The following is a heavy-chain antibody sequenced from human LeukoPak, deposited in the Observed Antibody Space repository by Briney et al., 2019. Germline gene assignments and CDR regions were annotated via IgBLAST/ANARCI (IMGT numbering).Heavy chain of an antibody. CDR3: AKERFDWDFDY. D-gene: IGHD3-9*01. CDR1: GLTFSTYA. CDR2: ISGSGGGT. V-gene: IGHV3-23*01. Sequence: GGSLRLSCAASGLTFSTYAMSWVRQAPGKGLEWVSSISGSGGGTYYADSVKGRFTISRDNSKNSLFLQMNNLRAEDTAVYYCAKERFDWDFDYWGQGTLVTVSS. J-gene: IGHJ4*02.